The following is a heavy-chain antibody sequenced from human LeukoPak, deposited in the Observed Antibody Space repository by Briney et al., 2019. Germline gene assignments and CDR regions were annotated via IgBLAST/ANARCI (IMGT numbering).Heavy chain of an antibody. V-gene: IGHV3-30*18. Sequence: GGSLRLSCAASRFSFSLYGMHWVRQAPGKGLEWVAVISNDGDSEYYSDSVKGRFTISRDNAKDTLYLQMDSLRRDDTAVYFCAKDGRGRTFFGDIEYWGQGTLVAVSS. D-gene: IGHD3-10*01. CDR2: ISNDGDSE. CDR3: AKDGRGRTFFGDIEY. CDR1: RFSFSLYG. J-gene: IGHJ4*02.